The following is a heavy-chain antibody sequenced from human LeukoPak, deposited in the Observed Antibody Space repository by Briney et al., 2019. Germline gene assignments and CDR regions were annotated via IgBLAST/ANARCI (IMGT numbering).Heavy chain of an antibody. D-gene: IGHD3-10*01. CDR3: ARDRYYFGSGSYPWYFDL. V-gene: IGHV3-7*01. CDR2: IKQDGSET. J-gene: IGHJ2*01. Sequence: GGSLRLSCAASGSIFSTYWMSWVRQAPGKGLECVANIKQDGSETHYVDSVKGRFTISRDNGRNSMYLQMNSLRAEDTGVYYCARDRYYFGSGSYPWYFDLWGRGTLVTVSS. CDR1: GSIFSTYW.